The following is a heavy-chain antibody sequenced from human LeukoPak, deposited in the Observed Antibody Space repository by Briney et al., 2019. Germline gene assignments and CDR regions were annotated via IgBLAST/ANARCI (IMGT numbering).Heavy chain of an antibody. D-gene: IGHD3-3*01. CDR3: ARTVFGAYNWFDP. J-gene: IGHJ5*02. Sequence: GGSLRLSCAVSGFTFTSYWMSWVRQAPGKGLEWVSSISSTSNYINYADSVKGRFTISRDNAKSSLYLQMNSLRVDDTAVYYCARTVFGAYNWFDPWGQGALVTVSS. CDR2: ISSTSNYI. CDR1: GFTFTSYW. V-gene: IGHV3-21*01.